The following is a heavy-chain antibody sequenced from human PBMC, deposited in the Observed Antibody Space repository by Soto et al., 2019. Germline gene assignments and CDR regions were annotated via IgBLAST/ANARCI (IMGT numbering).Heavy chain of an antibody. CDR2: IYHTSDT. Sequence: SETLSLTCAVSSYSISSGYYWGWIRQPPGKGLEWIGSIYHTSDTYYNPSLMSRIIISVDTSKNQFFLRLDSVTAADTAVYYCARCFDYTYDYWGQGTLVTVSS. D-gene: IGHD5-12*01. CDR1: SYSISSGYY. CDR3: ARCFDYTYDY. V-gene: IGHV4-38-2*01. J-gene: IGHJ4*02.